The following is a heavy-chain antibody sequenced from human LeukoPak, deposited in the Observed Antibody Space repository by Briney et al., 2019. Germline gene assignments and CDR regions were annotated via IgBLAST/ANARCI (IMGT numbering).Heavy chain of an antibody. Sequence: GGSLRLSCAASGFTFSSYGMHWVRQAPGKGLEWVAVISYDGSNKYYADSVKGRFTISRDNSKNTLYLQMNSLRAEDTAVYYCVRQSFTYNSGWYWVDHWGQGILVTVSS. J-gene: IGHJ5*02. CDR2: ISYDGSNK. D-gene: IGHD6-19*01. CDR1: GFTFSSYG. V-gene: IGHV3-30*03. CDR3: VRQSFTYNSGWYWVDH.